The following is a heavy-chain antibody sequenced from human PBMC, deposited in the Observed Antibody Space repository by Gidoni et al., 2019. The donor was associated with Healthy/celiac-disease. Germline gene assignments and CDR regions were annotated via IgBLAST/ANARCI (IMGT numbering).Heavy chain of an antibody. V-gene: IGHV1-2*02. CDR3: ARDAAVAVRGGY. CDR1: GYTFTGYY. CDR2: TKPNSGGK. D-gene: IGHD6-19*01. J-gene: IGHJ4*02. Sequence: VHLLQPGAEVKKLGAAVKVSCKAYGYTFTGYYMHWVRQAPGQGLEGMGWTKPNSGGKNYAKKLQGRVTMTRETSISTAYMELSRLGSDDTAVYYCARDAAVAVRGGYWGQGTLVTVSS.